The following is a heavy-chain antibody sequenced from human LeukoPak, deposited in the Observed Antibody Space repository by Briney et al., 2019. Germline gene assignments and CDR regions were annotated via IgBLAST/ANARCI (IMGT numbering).Heavy chain of an antibody. J-gene: IGHJ4*02. CDR1: GGSISGYY. V-gene: IGHV4-4*07. D-gene: IGHD2-2*01. CDR2: VSATGST. Sequence: SETLSLTCTVAGGSISGYYWHWIRQPAGKGLEWIGRVSATGSTNYSPSLQSRVTMSVDMSKTHFSLNLRSVTAEDPAVYFCASEYQQRGFDYWGQGTLVTVSS. CDR3: ASEYQQRGFDY.